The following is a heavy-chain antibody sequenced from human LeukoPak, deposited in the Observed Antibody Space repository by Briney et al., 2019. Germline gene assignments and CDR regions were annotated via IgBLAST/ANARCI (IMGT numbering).Heavy chain of an antibody. CDR1: GYTFTGYY. CDR3: ARDSLGYSYGYEVNYYFDY. V-gene: IGHV1-46*01. CDR2: INPSGGST. Sequence: GASVKVSCKASGYTFTGYYMHWVRQAPGQGLEWMGKINPSGGSTSYAQKFQGRVTMTRDTSTSTVYMELSSLRSEDTAVYYCARDSLGYSYGYEVNYYFDYWGQGTLVTVSS. J-gene: IGHJ4*02. D-gene: IGHD5-18*01.